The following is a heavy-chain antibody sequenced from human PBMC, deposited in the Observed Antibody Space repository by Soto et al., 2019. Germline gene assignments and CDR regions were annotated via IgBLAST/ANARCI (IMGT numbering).Heavy chain of an antibody. Sequence: GESLKISCAASGFTFSSYGMSWVRQAPGKGLEWVSAISGSGGSTYYADSVKGRFTISRDNSKNTLYLQMNSLRAEDTAVYYCAKDRGKPGFLEWLWPFDYWGQGTLVTVSS. V-gene: IGHV3-23*01. J-gene: IGHJ4*02. D-gene: IGHD3-3*01. CDR1: GFTFSSYG. CDR2: ISGSGGST. CDR3: AKDRGKPGFLEWLWPFDY.